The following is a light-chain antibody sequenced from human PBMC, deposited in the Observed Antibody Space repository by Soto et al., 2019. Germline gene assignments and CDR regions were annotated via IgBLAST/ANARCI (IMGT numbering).Light chain of an antibody. CDR3: IQALPTRK. V-gene: IGKV2-28*01. CDR2: LGS. CDR1: QSLLHSNGYNF. J-gene: IGKJ1*01. Sequence: DIVMTQSPLSLPVTPGEPASISCRSSQSLLHSNGYNFLDWYLQKPGQSPQLLIYLGSNRASGVPDRFSGSGSGTDFTLKISRVEAEDVGVYYWIQALPTRKFGQGTKVEIK.